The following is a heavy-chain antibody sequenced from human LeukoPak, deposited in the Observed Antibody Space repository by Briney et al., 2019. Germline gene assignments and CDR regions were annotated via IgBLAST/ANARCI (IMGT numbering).Heavy chain of an antibody. D-gene: IGHD2-21*01. CDR3: ASRLWRFDY. CDR1: GGSFSGYY. Sequence: PSETLSLTCAVYGGSFSGYYWSWIRQPPGKELEWIGEIDHSGSTNYNPSLKSRVTISVDTSKNQFSLKLSSVTAADTAVYYCASRLWRFDYWGQGTLVTVSS. CDR2: IDHSGST. V-gene: IGHV4-34*01. J-gene: IGHJ4*02.